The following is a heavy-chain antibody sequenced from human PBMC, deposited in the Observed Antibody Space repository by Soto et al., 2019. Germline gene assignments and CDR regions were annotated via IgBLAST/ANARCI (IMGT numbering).Heavy chain of an antibody. D-gene: IGHD3-3*01. Sequence: SETLSLTCAVYGGSFSGYYWSWIRQPPGKGLEWIGEINHSGSTNYNPSLKSRVTISVDTSKNQFSLKLSSVTAADTAVYYCEIGRQYYDFWSGYLDWGQGTLVTVYS. J-gene: IGHJ4*02. CDR3: EIGRQYYDFWSGYLD. CDR1: GGSFSGYY. CDR2: INHSGST. V-gene: IGHV4-34*01.